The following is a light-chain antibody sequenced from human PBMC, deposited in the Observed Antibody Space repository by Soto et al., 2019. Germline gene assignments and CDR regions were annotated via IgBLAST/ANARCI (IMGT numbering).Light chain of an antibody. CDR2: QDS. V-gene: IGLV3-1*01. CDR1: KLGDKY. Sequence: SYELTQPPSVSVSPGQTASITCSGDKLGDKYACWYQQKPGQSPVLVIYQDSKRPSGIPERFSGSNSGNTATLTISGTQAMDEADYYCQAWDSCVVFGGGTQLTVL. CDR3: QAWDSCVV. J-gene: IGLJ2*01.